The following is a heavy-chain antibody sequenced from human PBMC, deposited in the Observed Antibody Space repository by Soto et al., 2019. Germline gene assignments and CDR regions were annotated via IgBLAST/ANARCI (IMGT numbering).Heavy chain of an antibody. D-gene: IGHD6-13*01. CDR3: VRDVAYRHSWFFDL. Sequence: GGSLRLSCVASGFPFSIYSMNWVRQAPGRGLEWVASISTGSTYIRYADSMKGRFTVSRDNAKESLYLEMNSLRIEDTALYYCVRDVAYRHSWFFDLCGPGSLVTVSS. V-gene: IGHV3-21*01. J-gene: IGHJ4*02. CDR1: GFPFSIYS. CDR2: ISTGSTYI.